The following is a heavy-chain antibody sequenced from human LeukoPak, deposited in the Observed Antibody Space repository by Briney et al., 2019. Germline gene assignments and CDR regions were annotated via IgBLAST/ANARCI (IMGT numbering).Heavy chain of an antibody. V-gene: IGHV1-3*01. D-gene: IGHD1-26*01. CDR3: AREGVVGATETQLNDY. CDR1: GYTFTSYA. CDR2: INAGNGNT. J-gene: IGHJ4*02. Sequence: ASVKISCKASGYTFTSYAMHWVRQAPGQRLEWMGWINAGNGNTKYSQMFQGRVTITRDTSANTAYMELSSLRSEDTAVYYCAREGVVGATETQLNDYWGQGTLVTVSS.